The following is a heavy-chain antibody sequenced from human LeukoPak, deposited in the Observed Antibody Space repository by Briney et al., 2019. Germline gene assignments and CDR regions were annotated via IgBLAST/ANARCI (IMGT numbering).Heavy chain of an antibody. V-gene: IGHV3-7*01. CDR3: ARDGIHYYDSSGYYYYYYGMDV. CDR2: IKQDGSEK. Sequence: GGSLRLSCAASGFTFSSYWMSWVRQAPGKGLEWVANIKQDGSEKYYVDSVKGRFTISRDNAKNSLYLQMNSLRAEDTAVYYRARDGIHYYDSSGYYYYYYGMDVWGQGTTVTVSS. D-gene: IGHD3-22*01. J-gene: IGHJ6*02. CDR1: GFTFSSYW.